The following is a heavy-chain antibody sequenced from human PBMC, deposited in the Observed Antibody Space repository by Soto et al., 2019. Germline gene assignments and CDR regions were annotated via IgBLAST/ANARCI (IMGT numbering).Heavy chain of an antibody. J-gene: IGHJ4*02. CDR3: ANSPSIWFGELSPPRIDY. Sequence: PGGSLRLSCAASGFTFSSYAMSWVRQAPGKGLEWVSAISGSGGSTYYADSVKGRFTISRDNSKNTLYLQMNSLRAEDTAVYYCANSPSIWFGELSPPRIDYWGQGTLVTVSS. V-gene: IGHV3-23*01. CDR1: GFTFSSYA. D-gene: IGHD3-10*01. CDR2: ISGSGGST.